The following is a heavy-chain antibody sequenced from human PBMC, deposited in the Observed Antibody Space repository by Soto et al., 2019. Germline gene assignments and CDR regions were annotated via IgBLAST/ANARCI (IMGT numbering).Heavy chain of an antibody. V-gene: IGHV4-34*01. CDR2: INHSGST. D-gene: IGHD6-19*01. CDR3: AREFPTYSSGPNWFDP. J-gene: IGHJ5*02. CDR1: GGSFSGYY. Sequence: SSETLSLTCAVYGGSFSGYYWSWIRQPPGKGLEWIGEINHSGSTNYNPSLKSRVTISVDTSKNQFSLKLSSVTAADTAVYYCAREFPTYSSGPNWFDPWGQGTLVTVSS.